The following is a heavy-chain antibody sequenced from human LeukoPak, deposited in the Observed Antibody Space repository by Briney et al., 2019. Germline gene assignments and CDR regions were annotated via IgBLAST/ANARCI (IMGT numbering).Heavy chain of an antibody. V-gene: IGHV3-11*04. Sequence: VSVKGRFTISRDNAKNSLYLQMNSLRAEDTAVYYCASVGGIAAGYSSGWYHIDYWGQGTLVTVSS. CDR3: ASVGGIAAGYSSGWYHIDY. D-gene: IGHD6-19*01. J-gene: IGHJ4*02.